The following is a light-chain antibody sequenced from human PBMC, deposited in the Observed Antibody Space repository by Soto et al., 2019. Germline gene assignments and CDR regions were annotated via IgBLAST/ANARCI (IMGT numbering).Light chain of an antibody. CDR3: CSYAGSYDVV. CDR1: SSDVGGYNY. CDR2: DVS. V-gene: IGLV2-11*01. J-gene: IGLJ2*01. Sequence: QSALTQPRSVSGSPGQSVTISCTGTSSDVGGYNYVSWYQQHPGKAPKLMIYDVSKRPSGVPDRFSGSKSGNTASLTISGIQAEDEADYYCCSYAGSYDVVFGGETQLTVL.